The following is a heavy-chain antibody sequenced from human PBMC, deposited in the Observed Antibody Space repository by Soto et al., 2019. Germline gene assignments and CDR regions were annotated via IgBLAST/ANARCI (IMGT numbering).Heavy chain of an antibody. CDR3: ARGGIAVAGTSVGFDY. Sequence: GVLLRHACASAELTFSSYSMNLVRTTQGKGLEWVSSISSSSSYIYYADSVKGRFTISRDNAKNSLYLQMNSLRAEDTAVYYCARGGIAVAGTSVGFDYWGKGTLVT. J-gene: IGHJ4*02. CDR2: ISSSSSYI. D-gene: IGHD6-19*01. CDR1: ELTFSSYS. V-gene: IGHV3-21*01.